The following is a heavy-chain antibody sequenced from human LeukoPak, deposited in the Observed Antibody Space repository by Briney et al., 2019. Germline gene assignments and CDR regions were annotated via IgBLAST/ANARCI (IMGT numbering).Heavy chain of an antibody. CDR3: ARDSSGWYEKVYYYYYMDV. CDR2: IYTSGST. CDR1: GGSISSYY. Sequence: SETLSLTCTVSGGSISSYYWSWIRQPAGKGLEWIGRIYTSGSTNYNPSLKSRVTMSVDTSKNQFSLKLSSVTAADTAVYYCARDSSGWYEKVYYYYYMDVWGKGTTVTISS. D-gene: IGHD6-19*01. J-gene: IGHJ6*03. V-gene: IGHV4-4*07.